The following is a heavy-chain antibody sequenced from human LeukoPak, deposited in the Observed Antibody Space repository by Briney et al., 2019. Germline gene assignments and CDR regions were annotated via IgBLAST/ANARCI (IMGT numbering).Heavy chain of an antibody. CDR2: ISYDGSNK. CDR3: ARDKIGTMIVVVMYYFDY. V-gene: IGHV3-30-3*01. CDR1: GCTFSSYA. Sequence: GGSLRLSCAASGCTFSSYAMHWVRQAPGKGLEWVAVISYDGSNKYYADSVKGRFTISRDNSKNTLYLQMNSLRAEDTAVYYCARDKIGTMIVVVMYYFDYWGQGTLVTVSS. D-gene: IGHD3-22*01. J-gene: IGHJ4*02.